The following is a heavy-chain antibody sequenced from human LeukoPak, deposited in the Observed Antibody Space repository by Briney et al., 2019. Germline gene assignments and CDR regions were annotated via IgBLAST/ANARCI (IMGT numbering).Heavy chain of an antibody. J-gene: IGHJ4*02. V-gene: IGHV4-59*12. Sequence: KPSETLSLTCTVSGGSISPFYWNWIRQPPGKGLEWIGYIYYTGGTSYSPSLNSRATISVDTSKNQISLKLNSVTAADTAVYYCARRNYYDSSGHTYSFDYWGQGTLVTVSS. CDR3: ARRNYYDSSGHTYSFDY. CDR2: IYYTGGT. CDR1: GGSISPFY. D-gene: IGHD3-22*01.